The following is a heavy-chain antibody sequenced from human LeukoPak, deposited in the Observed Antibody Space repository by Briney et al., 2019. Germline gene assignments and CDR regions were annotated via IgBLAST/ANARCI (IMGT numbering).Heavy chain of an antibody. D-gene: IGHD4-17*01. Sequence: PSQTLSLTCAVSGGSISSGGYSWSWIRQPPGTGLEWIGYIYHSGSTYYNPSLKSRVTISVDRSKNQFSLKPSSVTAADTAVYYCASGDYRWYFDYWGQGTLVTVSS. CDR2: IYHSGST. CDR3: ASGDYRWYFDY. CDR1: GGSISSGGYS. J-gene: IGHJ4*02. V-gene: IGHV4-30-2*01.